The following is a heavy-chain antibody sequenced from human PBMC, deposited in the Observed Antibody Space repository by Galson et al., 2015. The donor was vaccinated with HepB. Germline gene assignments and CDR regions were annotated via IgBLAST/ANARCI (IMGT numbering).Heavy chain of an antibody. J-gene: IGHJ6*03. CDR1: GGSFSGYY. Sequence: ETLSLTCAVYGGSFSGYYWSWIRQPPGKGLEWIGEINHSGSTNYNPSLKSRVTISVDTSKNQFSLKLSSVTAADTAVYYCARGRGYSYGYGVEYYYYMDVWGKGTTVTVSS. V-gene: IGHV4-34*01. CDR3: ARGRGYSYGYGVEYYYYMDV. CDR2: INHSGST. D-gene: IGHD5-18*01.